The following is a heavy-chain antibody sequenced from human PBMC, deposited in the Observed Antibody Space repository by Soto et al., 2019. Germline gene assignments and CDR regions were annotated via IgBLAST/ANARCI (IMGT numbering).Heavy chain of an antibody. CDR3: ARAGDYDFWRGYSGKYYYYGMDV. Sequence: SQTLSLTCAISGDSVSSNSAAWNWIRQSPSRGLEWLGRTYHRSKWYFDYAVSVDGRITITPDTSKNQFSLQLNSVTPEDTAVYYCARAGDYDFWRGYSGKYYYYGMDVWGQGTRVTVSS. CDR2: TYHRSKWYF. D-gene: IGHD3-3*01. CDR1: GDSVSSNSAA. J-gene: IGHJ6*02. V-gene: IGHV6-1*01.